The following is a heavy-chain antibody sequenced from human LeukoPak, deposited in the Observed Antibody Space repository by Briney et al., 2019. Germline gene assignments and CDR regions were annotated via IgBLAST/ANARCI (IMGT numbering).Heavy chain of an antibody. CDR1: GYTFTGYY. J-gene: IGHJ2*01. Sequence: ASVKVSCKASGYTFTGYYMHWVRQAPGQGLEWMGWINPNSGGTNYAQKFQGRVTMTRDTSISTAYMELSRLRSDDTAVYYCARSKAYGDYDWYFDLWGRGTLVTVSS. V-gene: IGHV1-2*02. D-gene: IGHD4-17*01. CDR3: ARSKAYGDYDWYFDL. CDR2: INPNSGGT.